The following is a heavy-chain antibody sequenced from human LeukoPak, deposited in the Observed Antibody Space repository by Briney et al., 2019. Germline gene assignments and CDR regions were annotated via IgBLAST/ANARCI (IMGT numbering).Heavy chain of an antibody. V-gene: IGHV3-7*01. Sequence: GGSLRLSCAASGFIFNSYGMHWVRQAPGKGLEWVANIKQDGSEKYYVDSVKGRFTISRDNAKNSLCLQMNSLRAEDTAVYYCARDYYDSSGYTLRANWGQGTLVTVSS. J-gene: IGHJ4*02. D-gene: IGHD3-22*01. CDR3: ARDYYDSSGYTLRAN. CDR2: IKQDGSEK. CDR1: GFIFNSYG.